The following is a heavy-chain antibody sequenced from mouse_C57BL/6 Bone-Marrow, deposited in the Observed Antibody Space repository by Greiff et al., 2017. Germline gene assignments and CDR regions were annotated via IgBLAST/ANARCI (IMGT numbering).Heavy chain of an antibody. CDR2: IYPGNSDT. J-gene: IGHJ2*01. Sequence: EVQLQQSGTVLARPGASVKMSCKTSGYTFTSYWMHWVKQRPGQGLVWIGAIYPGNSDTSYNKQFKGKAKLTAVTSASTAYMELSRLTNEDSAVYYCTRWGANWALFDYWGQGNTLTVSS. D-gene: IGHD4-1*01. CDR1: GYTFTSYW. V-gene: IGHV1-5*01. CDR3: TRWGANWALFDY.